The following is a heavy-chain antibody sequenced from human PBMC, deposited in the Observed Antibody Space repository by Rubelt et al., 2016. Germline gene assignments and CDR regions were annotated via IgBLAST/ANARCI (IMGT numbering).Heavy chain of an antibody. D-gene: IGHD1-14*01. CDR1: GFTVSGNY. CDR3: ASGNSHAFDI. V-gene: IGHV3-66*01. J-gene: IGHJ3*02. CDR2: IYSGGST. Sequence: VQLVESGGGLGQPGRSLRLSCAASGFTVSGNYMSWVRQAPGKGLEWVSVIYSGGSTYYADSVKGRFIVSRDNAKNTLYLQMSGRRVEDTALYYCASGNSHAFDIWGQGTVLTVSS.